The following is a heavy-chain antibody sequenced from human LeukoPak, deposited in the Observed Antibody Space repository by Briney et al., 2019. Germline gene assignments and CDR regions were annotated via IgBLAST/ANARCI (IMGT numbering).Heavy chain of an antibody. CDR1: GGSISSYY. CDR3: ASMTFSGWSSFFDF. D-gene: IGHD6-19*01. CDR2: IHYTGST. V-gene: IGHV4-59*01. Sequence: SETLSLTCTVSGGSISSYYWSWIRQPPGKGLEWIGYIHYTGSTNYNPSPKNRVTISVDTSKNQFSLNLNSVTAADTAMYYCASMTFSGWSSFFDFWGQGTLVTVSS. J-gene: IGHJ4*02.